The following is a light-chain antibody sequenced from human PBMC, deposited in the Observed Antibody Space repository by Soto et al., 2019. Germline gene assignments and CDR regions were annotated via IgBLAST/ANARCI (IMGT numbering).Light chain of an antibody. CDR3: QQRRNWPPLT. V-gene: IGKV3-11*01. CDR2: DAS. J-gene: IGKJ4*01. CDR1: QNVDTY. Sequence: EVVLTQSPATLSLSPGEGATLSCRASQNVDTYLAWYQQKPGQAPRLLIYDASNRAPGIPARFSGSVSGTDFTLTISSLEPEDFAIYYCQQRRNWPPLTFGGGTKVEIK.